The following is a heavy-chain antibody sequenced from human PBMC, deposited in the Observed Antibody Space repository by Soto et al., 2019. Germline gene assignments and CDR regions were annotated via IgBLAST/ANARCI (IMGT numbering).Heavy chain of an antibody. V-gene: IGHV3-21*01. CDR1: GFTFSSYS. Sequence: GGSLRLSCAASGFTFSSYSMNWVRQAPGKGLEWVSSISSSSSYIYYADSVKGRFTISRDNAKNSLYLQMNSLRAEDTAVYYCARDIRATNPNLLWFDPWGQGTLVTVSS. J-gene: IGHJ5*02. D-gene: IGHD7-27*01. CDR3: ARDIRATNPNLLWFDP. CDR2: ISSSSSYI.